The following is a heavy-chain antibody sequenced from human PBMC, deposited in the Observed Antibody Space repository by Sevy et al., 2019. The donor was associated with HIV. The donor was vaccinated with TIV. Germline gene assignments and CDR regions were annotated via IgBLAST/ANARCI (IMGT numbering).Heavy chain of an antibody. CDR1: KFTVSNNY. CDR2: LYDSGAA. J-gene: IGHJ5*02. Sequence: GGSLRLSCAVSKFTVSNNYMTWVRQAPGKGLEWVSTLYDSGAAYYAVSVKGRFTFSRDNSKSTLYLQMNSLRAEDTAVYYCARTVVLVDGPRNWLDTWGQGTLVTVSS. V-gene: IGHV3-53*01. CDR3: ARTVVLVDGPRNWLDT. D-gene: IGHD2-8*02.